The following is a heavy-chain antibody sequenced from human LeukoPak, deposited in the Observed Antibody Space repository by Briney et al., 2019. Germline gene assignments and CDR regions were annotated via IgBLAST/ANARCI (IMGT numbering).Heavy chain of an antibody. V-gene: IGHV3-30*02. CDR2: IQSDGGNE. D-gene: IGHD7-27*01. CDR3: VRDGAHWDLDY. CDR1: GFSFSTSG. J-gene: IGHJ4*02. Sequence: GGSLRRSCSASGFSFSTSGMHWIRQAPGKGLEWVAFIQSDGGNEYYADSVKGRFTISRDNSKNTVHLQMNSLRAEDTAMYYCVRDGAHWDLDYWGQGTLVTVSS.